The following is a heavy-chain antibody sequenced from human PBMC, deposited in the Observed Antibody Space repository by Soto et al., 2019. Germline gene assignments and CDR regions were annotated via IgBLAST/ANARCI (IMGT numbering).Heavy chain of an antibody. Sequence: GGSLRLSCAASGFTFSSYSMNWVRQAPGKGLEWVSSISSSSSYIYYADSVKGRFTISRDNAKNSLYLQMKSLRAEDTAVYYCARDVSIGWYVGYFDYWGQGTLVTVSS. V-gene: IGHV3-21*01. CDR1: GFTFSSYS. CDR2: ISSSSSYI. CDR3: ARDVSIGWYVGYFDY. J-gene: IGHJ4*02. D-gene: IGHD6-19*01.